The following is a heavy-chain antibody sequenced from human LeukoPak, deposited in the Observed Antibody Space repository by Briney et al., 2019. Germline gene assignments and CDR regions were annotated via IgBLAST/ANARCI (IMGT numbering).Heavy chain of an antibody. D-gene: IGHD1-26*01. Sequence: ASVNVSCKASGYTFTTYAMNWVRQAPGQGLEWMGWINTNTENPTYAQDFTGRFVFSLDTSVSTAYLQISSLKAEDTAVYYCARGSWGLLPGGEYWGQGTLVTVSS. CDR2: INTNTENP. CDR3: ARGSWGLLPGGEY. V-gene: IGHV7-4-1*02. CDR1: GYTFTTYA. J-gene: IGHJ4*02.